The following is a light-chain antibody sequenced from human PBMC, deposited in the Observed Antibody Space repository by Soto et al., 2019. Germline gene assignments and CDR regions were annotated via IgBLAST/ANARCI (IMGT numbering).Light chain of an antibody. Sequence: DIQMTQSPSSVSASVGDSVTITCRASQDISSWLAWYQQKPGKAPNLLIYAASSLQSGVPSRFSGSGSGTDFTLTINSLQPEDIATYYCHQANSFPITFGQGTRLEIK. V-gene: IGKV1-12*01. CDR1: QDISSW. J-gene: IGKJ5*01. CDR2: AAS. CDR3: HQANSFPIT.